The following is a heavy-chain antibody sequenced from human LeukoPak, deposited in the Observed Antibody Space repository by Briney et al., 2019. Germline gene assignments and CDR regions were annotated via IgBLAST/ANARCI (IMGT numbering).Heavy chain of an antibody. Sequence: SETLSLTCTVSGGSISSYYWSWIRQPPGKGLKWIGYIYYSGSTSYSPSLRSRVTISVDTSKNQFSLKLSSVTAADTALYYCSRQFYGISAMDVWGKGTTVTISS. J-gene: IGHJ6*03. CDR2: IYYSGST. CDR1: GGSISSYY. V-gene: IGHV4-59*08. D-gene: IGHD2-15*01. CDR3: SRQFYGISAMDV.